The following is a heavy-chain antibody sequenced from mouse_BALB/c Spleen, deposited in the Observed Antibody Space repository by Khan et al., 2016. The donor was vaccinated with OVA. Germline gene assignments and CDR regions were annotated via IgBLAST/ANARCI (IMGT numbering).Heavy chain of an antibody. V-gene: IGHV1S81*02. J-gene: IGHJ2*01. CDR3: ARIKKIVATYFDY. CDR1: GYTFTSYW. Sequence: VQLQQSGAELVKAGASVKMSCKASGYTFTSYWMHWVKQRLGQGLEWFAETHPTNGRTYYNEKFKSKATLTVDKSSSTAYMLLSGTTFEDAAVYYCARIKKIVATYFDYWGQGTTLTVSS. D-gene: IGHD1-1*01. CDR2: THPTNGRT.